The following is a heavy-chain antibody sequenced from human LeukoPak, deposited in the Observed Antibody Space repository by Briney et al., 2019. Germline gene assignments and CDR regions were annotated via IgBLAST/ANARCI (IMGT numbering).Heavy chain of an antibody. CDR1: GYTFTGYY. Sequence: ASVKVSCKASGYTFTGYYMHWVRQAPGQGLEWMGRINPNSGGTNYAQKLQGRVTMTRDTSISTAYMELSRLRPDDTAVYYCARDHYYGSGSYYKGDYWGQGTLVTVSS. D-gene: IGHD3-10*01. J-gene: IGHJ4*02. CDR3: ARDHYYGSGSYYKGDY. V-gene: IGHV1-2*06. CDR2: INPNSGGT.